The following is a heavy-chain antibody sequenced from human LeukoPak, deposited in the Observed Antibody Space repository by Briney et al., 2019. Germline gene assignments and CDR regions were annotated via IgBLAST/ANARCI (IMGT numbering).Heavy chain of an antibody. CDR1: GYTFTGYY. J-gene: IGHJ4*02. V-gene: IGHV1-2*02. CDR3: ARGRAGFDY. CDR2: INPNSGGT. Sequence: ASVKVSCKASGYTFTGYYIHWVRQAPGQGLEWMGWINPNSGGTNYAQKFQDTVTMTRDTSISTAYMELSRLRSDDTAVYYCARGRAGFDYWGQGTLVTVSS.